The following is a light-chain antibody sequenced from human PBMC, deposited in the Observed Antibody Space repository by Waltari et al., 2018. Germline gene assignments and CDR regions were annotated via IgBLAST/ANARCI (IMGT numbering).Light chain of an antibody. CDR1: HRDIGNYNL. J-gene: IGLJ2*01. Sequence: QSALTQPASVSGSPGESITISCTGTHRDIGNYNLVSWYQQHPDKAPKLIIYEVTKRPSGFSDRFSGSKSGNTASLTISGLQAEDEADYYCCSYAGSSTVVVFGGGTRLTVL. V-gene: IGLV2-23*02. CDR3: CSYAGSSTVVV. CDR2: EVT.